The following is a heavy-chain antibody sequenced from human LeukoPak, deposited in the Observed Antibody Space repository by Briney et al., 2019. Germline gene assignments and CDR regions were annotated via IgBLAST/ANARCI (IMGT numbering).Heavy chain of an antibody. J-gene: IGHJ4*02. Sequence: SETLSLTCTVSGGSTSSYYWSWIRQPAGKGLEWIGRIYTSGSTNYNPSLKSRVTMSVDTSKNQFSLKLSSVTAADTAVYYCASSTPGYSSGFSWGQGTLVTVSS. D-gene: IGHD5-18*01. CDR1: GGSTSSYY. V-gene: IGHV4-4*07. CDR2: IYTSGST. CDR3: ASSTPGYSSGFS.